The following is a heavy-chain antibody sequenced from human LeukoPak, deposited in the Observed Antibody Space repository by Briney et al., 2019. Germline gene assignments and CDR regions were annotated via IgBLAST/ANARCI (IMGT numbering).Heavy chain of an antibody. V-gene: IGHV1-2*02. CDR3: ATQRGSCLWGTAFDY. Sequence: ASVTVSCKASGYTFTGYYMHWVRQAPGQGLEWMGWINPNRGDTKYAQKFQGRVTMTRDTSISTAYMERSRLRSDYTAVYYCATQRGSCLWGTAFDYWGQGTLVTVSS. CDR2: INPNRGDT. J-gene: IGHJ4*02. D-gene: IGHD3-16*01. CDR1: GYTFTGYY.